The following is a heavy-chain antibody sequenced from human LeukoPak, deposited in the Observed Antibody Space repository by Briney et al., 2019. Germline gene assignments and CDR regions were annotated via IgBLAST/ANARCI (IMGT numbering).Heavy chain of an antibody. CDR1: GCSISSYY. CDR2: IYYSGST. CDR3: ARDRLENYYYYGMDV. Sequence: SETLSLTCTASGCSISSYYWSWIRQPPGKGLEWIGYIYYSGSTNYNPSLKSRVTISVDTSKNQFSLKLSSVTAADTAVYYCARDRLENYYYYGMDVWGKGTTVTVSS. V-gene: IGHV4-59*01. D-gene: IGHD4-11*01. J-gene: IGHJ6*04.